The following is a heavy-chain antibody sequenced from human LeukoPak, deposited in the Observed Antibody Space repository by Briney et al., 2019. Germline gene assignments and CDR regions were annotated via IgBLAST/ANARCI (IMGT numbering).Heavy chain of an antibody. Sequence: PSETLSLTCTVSGGSISSYYWSWIRQPPGKGLEWIGYIYYSGSTNYNPSLKSRVTISVDTSKNQFSLKLSSVAAADTAVYYCARGAYYYDSSGYYPHHWGQGTLVSVSS. D-gene: IGHD3-22*01. CDR1: GGSISSYY. J-gene: IGHJ5*02. CDR3: ARGAYYYDSSGYYPHH. CDR2: IYYSGST. V-gene: IGHV4-59*01.